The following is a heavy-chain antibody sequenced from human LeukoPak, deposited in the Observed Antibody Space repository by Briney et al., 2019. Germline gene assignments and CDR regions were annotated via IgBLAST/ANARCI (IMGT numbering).Heavy chain of an antibody. CDR2: IKQDGSEK. J-gene: IGHJ4*02. CDR3: ARDSLFWDYTNFDY. Sequence: PGGSLRLSCAASGFTLSSYWMSWVRQAPGKGLEWVANIKQDGSEKYYVDSVKGRFTISRDNAKNSLYLQMNSLRAEDTAVYYCARDSLFWDYTNFDYWGQGTLVTVSS. V-gene: IGHV3-7*01. D-gene: IGHD3-3*01. CDR1: GFTLSSYW.